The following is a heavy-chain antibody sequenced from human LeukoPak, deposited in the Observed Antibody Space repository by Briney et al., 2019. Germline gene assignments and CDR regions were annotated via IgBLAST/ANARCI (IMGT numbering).Heavy chain of an antibody. D-gene: IGHD1-26*01. J-gene: IGHJ3*02. V-gene: IGHV4-59*01. CDR1: GGSISSYY. CDR2: IYYSGST. CDR3: ARDMESGSTRGRAFNI. Sequence: SETLSLTCTVSGGSISSYYWSWIWQSPGKGLEWIGYIYYSGSTNYNPSLKTRVTISVDTSKNQFSLKLSSVTAADTAVYYCARDMESGSTRGRAFNIWGQGTMVTVSS.